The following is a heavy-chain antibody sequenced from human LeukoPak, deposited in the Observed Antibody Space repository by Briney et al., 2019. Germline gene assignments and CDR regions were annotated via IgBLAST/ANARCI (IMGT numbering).Heavy chain of an antibody. Sequence: GGSLRLSFAASGFPFSSYAMSWVRQAPGKGLEWVSAISGSGGSTYYADSVKGRFTISRDNSKNTLYLQMNSQRAKDAAVFYCAKFRGYCSGGSCSFDYWGQGTLVTVSS. V-gene: IGHV3-23*01. CDR3: AKFRGYCSGGSCSFDY. J-gene: IGHJ4*02. CDR2: ISGSGGST. CDR1: GFPFSSYA. D-gene: IGHD2-15*01.